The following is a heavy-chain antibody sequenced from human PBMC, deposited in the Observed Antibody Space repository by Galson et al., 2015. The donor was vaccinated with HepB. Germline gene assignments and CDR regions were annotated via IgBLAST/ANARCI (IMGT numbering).Heavy chain of an antibody. D-gene: IGHD3-3*01. J-gene: IGHJ6*02. CDR2: ISGSGDNT. Sequence: SLRLSCAASGFTFGNYAMNWVRQAPGKGLEWVSGISGSGDNTYYTDSVKGRFTISRDNFRNTLFLQMNRLRAEDTAVYYCAKGDTWSGFYDYYYFAMDVWGQGTTVTVSS. CDR3: AKGDTWSGFYDYYYFAMDV. CDR1: GFTFGNYA. V-gene: IGHV3-23*01.